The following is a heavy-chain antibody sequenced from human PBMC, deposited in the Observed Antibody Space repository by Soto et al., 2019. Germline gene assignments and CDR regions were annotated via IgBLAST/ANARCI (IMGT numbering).Heavy chain of an antibody. J-gene: IGHJ4*02. CDR1: GFNFRIYA. CDR3: AKDLRPDGRYDLDY. D-gene: IGHD1-26*01. V-gene: IGHV3-23*01. Sequence: GGSLRLSCAASGFNFRIYAMNWVRQAPGKGLEWVSVMIGDGTSWDYADSVRGRFTISRDNSKNTLYLQMNSLRAEDTAVYYCAKDLRPDGRYDLDYWGQGTLVTVSS. CDR2: MIGDGTSW.